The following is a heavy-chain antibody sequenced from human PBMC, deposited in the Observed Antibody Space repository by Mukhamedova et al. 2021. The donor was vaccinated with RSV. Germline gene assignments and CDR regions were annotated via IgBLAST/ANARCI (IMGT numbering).Heavy chain of an antibody. Sequence: GRFTISRDNSKNTLYLQVNSLRAEDTAVYYCAKEGSVAARYGMDVWGQGTTVTGSS. D-gene: IGHD6-19*01. CDR3: AKEGSVAARYGMDV. J-gene: IGHJ6*02. V-gene: IGHV3-23*01.